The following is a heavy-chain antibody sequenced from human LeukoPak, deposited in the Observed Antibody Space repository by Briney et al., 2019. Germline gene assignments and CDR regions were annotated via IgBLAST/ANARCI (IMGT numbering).Heavy chain of an antibody. J-gene: IGHJ4*02. Sequence: ASVKVSCKASGYTFTSYGISWVRQAPGQGLEWMGWISAYNGNTNYAQKLQGRVTMTTDTSTSTAYMELSRLTSDDTAVYYCAREPIGRGPKGDYWGQGTLVTVSS. V-gene: IGHV1-18*01. CDR2: ISAYNGNT. CDR1: GYTFTSYG. D-gene: IGHD5-12*01. CDR3: AREPIGRGPKGDY.